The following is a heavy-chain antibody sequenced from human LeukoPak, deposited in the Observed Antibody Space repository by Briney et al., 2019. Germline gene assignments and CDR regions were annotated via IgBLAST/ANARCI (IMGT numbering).Heavy chain of an antibody. Sequence: GGSLRLSCTASGFTFSYFTMHWVRQAPGRELEWISYISYISDSGTTIYYADSVKGRFTISRDNAKNSLFLQMNSLRAEDTAVYYCARGTYDSSGYYNGVDYWGQGTLVTVSS. D-gene: IGHD3-22*01. CDR1: GFTFSYFT. CDR2: ISDSGTTI. V-gene: IGHV3-48*04. J-gene: IGHJ4*02. CDR3: ARGTYDSSGYYNGVDY.